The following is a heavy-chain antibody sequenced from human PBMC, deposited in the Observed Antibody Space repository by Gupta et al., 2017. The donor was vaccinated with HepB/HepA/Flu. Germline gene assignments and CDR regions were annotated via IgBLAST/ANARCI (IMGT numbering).Heavy chain of an antibody. Sequence: QVQLVQSGAEVNTPGASVTVSCKASGYTFTGYYMHWVRQAPGQGLEWLGWINPNSGGTNDAQKFQGRVTMTRDTAISTAYMELSRLRYEDTAVYYCARGIQLWLRPFDYWGHGTLVTVSS. D-gene: IGHD5-18*01. CDR3: ARGIQLWLRPFDY. V-gene: IGHV1-2*02. CDR2: INPNSGGT. CDR1: GYTFTGYY. J-gene: IGHJ4*01.